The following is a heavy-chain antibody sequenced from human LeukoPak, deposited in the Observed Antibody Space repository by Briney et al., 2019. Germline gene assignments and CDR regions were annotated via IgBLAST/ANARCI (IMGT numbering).Heavy chain of an antibody. CDR3: ARAPGDIVVVPAAILDY. Sequence: ASVKVSCKASGYTFTSYGISWVRQAPGQGLEWMGWISAYNGNTNYAQKLQGRVTMATDTSTSTAYMELRSLRSDDTAVYYCARAPGDIVVVPAAILDYWGQGTLVTVSS. CDR1: GYTFTSYG. D-gene: IGHD2-2*01. CDR2: ISAYNGNT. J-gene: IGHJ4*02. V-gene: IGHV1-18*01.